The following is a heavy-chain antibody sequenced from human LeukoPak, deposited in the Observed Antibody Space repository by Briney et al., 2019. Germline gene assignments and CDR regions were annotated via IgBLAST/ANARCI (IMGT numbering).Heavy chain of an antibody. D-gene: IGHD3-16*01. Sequence: GGSLRLSCAASGFTFSSYSMNWVRQAPGKGLEWVSYISGSSGTRYYADSVKGRFTISRDNAKNSLYLQMNSLRAEDTALYYCARRSEFGVLYYMDVWGKGTTVTVSS. CDR1: GFTFSSYS. CDR2: ISGSSGTR. J-gene: IGHJ6*03. CDR3: ARRSEFGVLYYMDV. V-gene: IGHV3-48*01.